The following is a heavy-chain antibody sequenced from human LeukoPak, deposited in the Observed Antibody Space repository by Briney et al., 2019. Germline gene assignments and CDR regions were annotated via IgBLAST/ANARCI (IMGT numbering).Heavy chain of an antibody. V-gene: IGHV4-59*01. CDR3: ARLAKVESRSLAHYFDS. CDR1: GASISPDY. Sequence: SETLSLTCTVSGASISPDYWSWIRQPPGKGLEFIGYIYYTGGTNYNPSLKSRVTISVDTSKNQFSLKLISVTAADTAVYRCARLAKVESRSLAHYFDSWGQGALVTVSS. CDR2: IYYTGGT. J-gene: IGHJ4*02. D-gene: IGHD1-26*01.